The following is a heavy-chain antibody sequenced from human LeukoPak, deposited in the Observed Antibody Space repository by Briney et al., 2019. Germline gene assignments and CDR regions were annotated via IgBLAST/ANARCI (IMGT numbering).Heavy chain of an antibody. J-gene: IGHJ6*03. Sequence: SVKVSCKASGGTFSSYAINWVRQAPGQGLEWMGGIIPIFGPANYAQKFQGRVTVTADESTGTAYMELSSLRSEDTAVYYCARSRDDILTGYIYYYYMDVWGKGTTVTVSS. CDR1: GGTFSSYA. CDR3: ARSRDDILTGYIYYYYMDV. CDR2: IIPIFGPA. D-gene: IGHD3-9*01. V-gene: IGHV1-69*13.